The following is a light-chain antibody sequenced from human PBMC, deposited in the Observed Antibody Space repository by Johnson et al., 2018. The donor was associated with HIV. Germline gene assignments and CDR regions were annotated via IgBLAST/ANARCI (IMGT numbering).Light chain of an antibody. CDR3: GTWDSSLSADV. V-gene: IGLV1-51*01. CDR1: SSNIGNNY. J-gene: IGLJ1*01. Sequence: QSVLTQPPSMSAAPGQKVTISCSASSSNIGNNYVSWYQQLPGTAPKLLIYENNKRPSGIPDRFSGSKSGTSATLGITGLQTGDEADYYCGTWDSSLSADVFGTGTKVTVL. CDR2: ENN.